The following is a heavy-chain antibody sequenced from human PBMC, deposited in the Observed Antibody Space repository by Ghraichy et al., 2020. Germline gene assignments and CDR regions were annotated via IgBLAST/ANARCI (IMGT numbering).Heavy chain of an antibody. CDR2: IYYSGST. J-gene: IGHJ4*02. V-gene: IGHV4-59*01. CDR3: ARGVKNFDY. Sequence: SETLSLTCTVSGGSISSYYWSWIRHPPGKALEWIGYIYYSGSTNYNPSLKSRVTISVDTSKNQFSLKLSSVTAADTAVYYCARGVKNFDYWGQGTLVTVSS. CDR1: GGSISSYY.